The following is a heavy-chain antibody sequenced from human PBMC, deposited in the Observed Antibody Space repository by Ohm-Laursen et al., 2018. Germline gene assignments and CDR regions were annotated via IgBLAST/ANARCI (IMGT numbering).Heavy chain of an antibody. D-gene: IGHD1-26*01. J-gene: IGHJ4*02. Sequence: SLRLSCSAPGFTFSSYGMHWVRLAPGKGLEWVAVISYDGSNKYYADSVKGRFTISRDNSKNTLYLQMNSLRAEDTAVYYCAKGIVGATTWDYWGQGTLVTVSS. CDR3: AKGIVGATTWDY. CDR2: ISYDGSNK. CDR1: GFTFSSYG. V-gene: IGHV3-30*18.